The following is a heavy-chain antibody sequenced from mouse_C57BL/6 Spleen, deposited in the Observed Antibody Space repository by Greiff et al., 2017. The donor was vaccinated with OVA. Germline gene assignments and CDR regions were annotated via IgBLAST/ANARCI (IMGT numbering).Heavy chain of an antibody. CDR3: AIFYYGSSQYYAMDY. CDR1: GFTFSSYT. V-gene: IGHV5-9*04. Sequence: EVKLQESGGGLVKPGGSLKLSCAASGFTFSSYTMSWVRQTPEKRLEWVATISGGGGNTYYPDSVKGRFTISRDNAKNTLYLQMSRLRSEDTAMYYCAIFYYGSSQYYAMDYWGQGTSVTVSS. D-gene: IGHD1-1*01. CDR2: ISGGGGNT. J-gene: IGHJ4*01.